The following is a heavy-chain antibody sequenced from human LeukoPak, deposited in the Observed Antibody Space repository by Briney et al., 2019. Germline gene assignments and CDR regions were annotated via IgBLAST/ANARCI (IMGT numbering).Heavy chain of an antibody. V-gene: IGHV3-23*01. J-gene: IGHJ4*02. Sequence: GGSLRLSCAASGFTFSSYAMSWVRQAPGKGLEWVSVISGSGGSTYYAGSVKGRFTISRDNSKNTLYMQMNSLRAEDTAVYYCAKDGYFYDSSGYYFDYWGQGTLVTVSS. CDR2: ISGSGGST. D-gene: IGHD3-22*01. CDR1: GFTFSSYA. CDR3: AKDGYFYDSSGYYFDY.